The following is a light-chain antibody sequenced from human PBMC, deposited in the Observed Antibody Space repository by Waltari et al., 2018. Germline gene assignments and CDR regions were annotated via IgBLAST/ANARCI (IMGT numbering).Light chain of an antibody. Sequence: EIVLTQSPATLSLSPGERATISCRASQSVSTYLAWYQQKPGQAPRLLIYDASNRATGIPARFSGSGSGTDFTLTISSLEPEDFAVYYCQQRSNWPPWTFGQGTKVEMK. CDR3: QQRSNWPPWT. CDR2: DAS. V-gene: IGKV3-11*01. J-gene: IGKJ1*01. CDR1: QSVSTY.